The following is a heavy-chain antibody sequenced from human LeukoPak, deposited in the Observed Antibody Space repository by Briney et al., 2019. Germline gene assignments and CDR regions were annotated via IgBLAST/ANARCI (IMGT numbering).Heavy chain of an antibody. V-gene: IGHV1-69*13. CDR2: FIPIFGTA. CDR1: GGTFTSYA. D-gene: IGHD3-9*01. CDR3: ARDVKYYDILTGYAPKHNPDAFDI. Sequence: SVKVSCKASGGTFTSYAISWVRQAPRQGLEWMGGFIPIFGTADYAQKFQGRVTITADESTSTAYMELSSLRSEDTAVYYCARDVKYYDILTGYAPKHNPDAFDIWGQGTMVTVSS. J-gene: IGHJ3*02.